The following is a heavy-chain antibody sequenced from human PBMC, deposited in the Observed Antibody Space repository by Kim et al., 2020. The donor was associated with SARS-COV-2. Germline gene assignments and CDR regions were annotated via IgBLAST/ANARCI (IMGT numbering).Heavy chain of an antibody. CDR1: GFTFSSYG. J-gene: IGHJ5*02. D-gene: IGHD4-17*01. CDR2: ISYDGSNK. V-gene: IGHV3-30*18. Sequence: GGSLRLSCAASGFTFSSYGMHWVRQAPGKGLEWVAVISYDGSNKYYADSVKGRFTISRDNSKNTLYLQMNSLRAEDTAVYYCAKDPRAMTTVVRGWFDPWGQGTLVTVSS. CDR3: AKDPRAMTTVVRGWFDP.